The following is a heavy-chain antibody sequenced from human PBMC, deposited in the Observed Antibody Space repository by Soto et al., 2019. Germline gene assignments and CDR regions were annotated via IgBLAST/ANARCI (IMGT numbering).Heavy chain of an antibody. Sequence: SETLSLTCTVSGGSISSDANFWSWIRQLPGRGLEWIGYISYTGRTYYTPSLNSRLTISLDTSKNLFSLRLSAVTAADTAVYFCARGSFSSSSSWFDPWGQGTMVTVSS. CDR1: GGSISSDANF. J-gene: IGHJ5*02. CDR2: ISYTGRT. CDR3: ARGSFSSSSSWFDP. V-gene: IGHV4-31*03. D-gene: IGHD6-6*01.